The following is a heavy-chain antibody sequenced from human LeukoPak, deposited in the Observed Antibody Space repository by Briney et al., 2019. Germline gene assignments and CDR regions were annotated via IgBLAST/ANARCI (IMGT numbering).Heavy chain of an antibody. CDR3: ARVGDYALKD. J-gene: IGHJ4*02. V-gene: IGHV4-4*07. Sequence: PSETLSLTCTVSGGSLSSYYWSWVRQPTGKGLEWIGRIQTSGSTNYNPSLKSRVTMSLDTSKNQCTLKLFSVTAADTAVYYCARVGDYALKDWGQGTLVTVSS. D-gene: IGHD3-16*01. CDR2: IQTSGST. CDR1: GGSLSSYY.